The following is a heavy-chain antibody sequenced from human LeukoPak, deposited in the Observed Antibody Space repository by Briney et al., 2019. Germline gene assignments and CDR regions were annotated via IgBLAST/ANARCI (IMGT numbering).Heavy chain of an antibody. CDR1: GFTFSGYA. Sequence: HPGGSLRLSCAASGFTFSGYAIHWVRQASGKGLEWVACIRSKVNSYVTAYAAAVKGRFTISSDDNKKTAYMQMNSLKNEDTYAYYCSRWGASLYDYYMDVWGKGTTVTASS. CDR2: IRSKVNSYVT. D-gene: IGHD1-26*01. CDR3: SRWGASLYDYYMDV. V-gene: IGHV3-73*01. J-gene: IGHJ6*03.